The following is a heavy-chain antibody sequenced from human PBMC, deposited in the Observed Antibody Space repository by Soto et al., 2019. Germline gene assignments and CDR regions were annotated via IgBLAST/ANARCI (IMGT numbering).Heavy chain of an antibody. CDR2: ISYDGSNK. CDR1: GFTFSSYG. Sequence: PGGSLRLSCAASGFTFSSYGMHWVRQAPGKGLEWVAVISYDGSNKYYADSVKGRFTISRDNSKNTLYLQMNSLRAEDTAVYYCAKDREAAGTEDYYYYGMDVWGQGTTVTVSS. CDR3: AKDREAAGTEDYYYYGMDV. V-gene: IGHV3-30*18. D-gene: IGHD6-13*01. J-gene: IGHJ6*02.